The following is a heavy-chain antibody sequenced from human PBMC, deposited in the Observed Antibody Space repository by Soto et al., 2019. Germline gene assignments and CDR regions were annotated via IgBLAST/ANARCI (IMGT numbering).Heavy chain of an antibody. CDR1: GGTFSSYA. J-gene: IGHJ6*02. CDR3: AREGQMHQHFGMNV. CDR2: IIPIFGTA. D-gene: IGHD2-2*01. Sequence: ASVKVSCKASGGTFSSYASSWVRQAPGQGLEWMGGIIPIFGTANYAQKFQGRVTITADESTSTAYMELRPVTAADTALYYCAREGQMHQHFGMNVWGQGIQVTVSS. V-gene: IGHV1-69*13.